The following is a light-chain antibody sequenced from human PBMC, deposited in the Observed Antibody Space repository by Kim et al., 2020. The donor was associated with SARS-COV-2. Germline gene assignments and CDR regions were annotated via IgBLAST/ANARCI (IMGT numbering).Light chain of an antibody. J-gene: IGKJ2*01. CDR3: QQYYSYPRT. V-gene: IGKV1-8*01. Sequence: AIRITQSPSSLSASTGDRVTITCRASQGISSYLAWYQQKPGKAPKLLIYAASTLQSGVPSRFSGSGSGTDFTLTISCLQSEDFATYYCQQYYSYPRTFGQGTKL. CDR2: AAS. CDR1: QGISSY.